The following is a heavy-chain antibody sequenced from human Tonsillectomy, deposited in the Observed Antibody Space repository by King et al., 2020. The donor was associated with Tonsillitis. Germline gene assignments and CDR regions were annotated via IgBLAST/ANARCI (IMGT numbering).Heavy chain of an antibody. Sequence: VQLVESGGGLVQPGGSLRLSCAASGFTFTSYWMHWVRQAPGKGLVWVSRINSDGSSTNYADCVKGRFTISRDNAKNTLYLQMNSLRAEDTAVYYCAKGGYYDSSGYYVYAFDIWGQGTMVTVSS. CDR2: INSDGSST. D-gene: IGHD3-22*01. CDR1: GFTFTSYW. V-gene: IGHV3-74*02. J-gene: IGHJ3*02. CDR3: AKGGYYDSSGYYVYAFDI.